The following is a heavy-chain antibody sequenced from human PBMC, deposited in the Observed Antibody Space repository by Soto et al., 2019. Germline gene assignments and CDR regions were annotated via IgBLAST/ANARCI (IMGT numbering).Heavy chain of an antibody. J-gene: IGHJ4*02. CDR3: ASGYSYGPYFDY. CDR2: INHSGST. D-gene: IGHD5-18*01. Sequence: SETLSLTCAVYGGSFSGYYWSWIRQPPGKGLEWIGEINHSGSTNYNPSLKSRVTISVDTSKNQFSLKLSSVTAADTAVYYCASGYSYGPYFDYWGQGTLVTVSS. V-gene: IGHV4-34*01. CDR1: GGSFSGYY.